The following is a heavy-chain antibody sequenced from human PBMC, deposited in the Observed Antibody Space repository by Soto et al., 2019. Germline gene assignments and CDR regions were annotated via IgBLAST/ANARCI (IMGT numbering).Heavy chain of an antibody. V-gene: IGHV4-38-2*01. CDR1: GYSISSGYY. D-gene: IGHD3-10*01. CDR3: ARAGDTMVRGVIIMNYYGMDV. J-gene: IGHJ6*02. Sequence: SETLSLTWAVSGYSISSGYYWGWIRQPPGKGLEWVGNIHRSGRTYYNPSLKSRFTISIDTSKNQSSLKLISVTAADTAVYYCARAGDTMVRGVIIMNYYGMDVWGQGTTVTVSS. CDR2: IHRSGRT.